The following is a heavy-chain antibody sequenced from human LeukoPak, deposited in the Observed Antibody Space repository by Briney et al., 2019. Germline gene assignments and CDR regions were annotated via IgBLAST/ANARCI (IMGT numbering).Heavy chain of an antibody. CDR1: GFTFSSSW. V-gene: IGHV3-74*01. J-gene: IGHJ4*02. Sequence: GGSLRLSCAASGFTFSSSWMHWVRQALGKGLVWVSRMNGDGSSTSYADSVKGRFTISRDNAKNTVYLQMNSLRVEDTAVYYCASPRSGGYFDYWGQGTLVTVSS. CDR3: ASPRSGGYFDY. CDR2: MNGDGSST. D-gene: IGHD3-10*01.